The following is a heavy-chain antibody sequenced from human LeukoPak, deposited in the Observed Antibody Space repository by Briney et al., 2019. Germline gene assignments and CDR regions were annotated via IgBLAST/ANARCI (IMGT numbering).Heavy chain of an antibody. Sequence: GGSLRLSCAASGFTFSSYAMNWVRQAPGKGLEWGSAISGSGDSTYYADSVKGRFTISRDNSKNTLYLQMNSLRAEDTAIYYCAKDLHDIVVVPAAILDFWGQGTLVTVSS. V-gene: IGHV3-23*01. CDR3: AKDLHDIVVVPAAILDF. D-gene: IGHD2-2*01. CDR2: ISGSGDST. CDR1: GFTFSSYA. J-gene: IGHJ4*02.